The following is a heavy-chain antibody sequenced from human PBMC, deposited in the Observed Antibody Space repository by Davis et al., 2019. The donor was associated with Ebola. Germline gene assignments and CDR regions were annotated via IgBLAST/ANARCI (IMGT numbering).Heavy chain of an antibody. CDR3: ASDYGLSSGYYYFQH. D-gene: IGHD3-22*01. V-gene: IGHV3-30*02. J-gene: IGHJ1*01. CDR2: IRYDASRT. Sequence: GESLKISCAASGFTFSSYAMHWVRQAPGKGLEWVAHIRYDASRTNYEDSVKGRLTISRDNSKNTLSLQMNNLRTEDTAVYYCASDYGLSSGYYYFQHWGQGTLVTVSS. CDR1: GFTFSSYA.